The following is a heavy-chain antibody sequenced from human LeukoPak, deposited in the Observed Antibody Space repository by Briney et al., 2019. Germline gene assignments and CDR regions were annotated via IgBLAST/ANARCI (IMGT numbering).Heavy chain of an antibody. Sequence: GGALRLSCAASGFTFSSYAMSWVRQAPGKGLELVSLMSGSGGNTSYADSVKGRFTISRDNSKNTLYLEMNSLSAEDTAVYSCAKYVTTGYSYYYYMDVWGKGTTVTVSS. CDR2: MSGSGGNT. V-gene: IGHV3-23*01. CDR3: AKYVTTGYSYYYYMDV. J-gene: IGHJ6*03. D-gene: IGHD1-14*01. CDR1: GFTFSSYA.